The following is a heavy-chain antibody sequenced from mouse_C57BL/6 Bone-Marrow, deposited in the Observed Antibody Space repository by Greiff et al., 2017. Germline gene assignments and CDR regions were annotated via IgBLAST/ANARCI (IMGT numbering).Heavy chain of an antibody. CDR2: INYDGSST. D-gene: IGHD3-2*02. CDR3: ARGSPDSSGPFAY. J-gene: IGHJ3*01. V-gene: IGHV5-16*01. CDR1: GFTFSDYY. Sequence: EVQRVESEGGLVQPGSSMKLSCTASGFTFSDYYMAWVRQVPEKGLEWVANINYDGSSTYYLDSLKSRFIISRDNAKNILYLQMSSLKSEDTATYYCARGSPDSSGPFAYWGQGTLVTVSA.